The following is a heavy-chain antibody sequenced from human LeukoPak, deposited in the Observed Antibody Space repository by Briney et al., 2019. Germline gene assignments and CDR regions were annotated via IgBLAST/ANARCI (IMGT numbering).Heavy chain of an antibody. CDR3: AREFRRYCSGGNCYSPLEYAFDI. Sequence: ASVKVSCKASGYTFTGYYMHWVRQAPGQGLEWMGWINPNSGGTNYAQRFQGRVTTTRDTSISTAYMELSRLRSDDTAVYYCAREFRRYCSGGNCYSPLEYAFDIWGQGTMVTVSS. V-gene: IGHV1-2*02. CDR1: GYTFTGYY. CDR2: INPNSGGT. J-gene: IGHJ3*02. D-gene: IGHD2-15*01.